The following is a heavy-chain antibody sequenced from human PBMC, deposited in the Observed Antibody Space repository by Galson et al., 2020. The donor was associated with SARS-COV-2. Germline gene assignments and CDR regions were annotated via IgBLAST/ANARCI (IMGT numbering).Heavy chain of an antibody. Sequence: GGSLRLSCAASGFTFSSYGMHWVRQAPGKGLEWVAVISYDGSNKYYADSVKGRFTISRDNSKNTLYLQMNSLRAEDTAVYYCAKDRGDYGDYFRPSYIDFWGQGTLVTVSS. D-gene: IGHD4-17*01. CDR2: ISYDGSNK. J-gene: IGHJ4*02. CDR3: AKDRGDYGDYFRPSYIDF. V-gene: IGHV3-30*18. CDR1: GFTFSSYG.